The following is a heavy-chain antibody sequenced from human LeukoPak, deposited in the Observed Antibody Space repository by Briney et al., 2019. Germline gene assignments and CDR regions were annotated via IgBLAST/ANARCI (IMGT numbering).Heavy chain of an antibody. CDR1: GYTFTGYY. D-gene: IGHD3-9*01. J-gene: IGHJ5*02. Sequence: ASVTVSCKASGYTFTGYYMNWVRQAPGQRLEWMGWINSDSGFTKYAQKFQGRVTMTRDTSITTVYMDLTRLTSDDTAVYYCARNFDMKGFDPWGQGTLVTVSS. V-gene: IGHV1-2*02. CDR3: ARNFDMKGFDP. CDR2: INSDSGFT.